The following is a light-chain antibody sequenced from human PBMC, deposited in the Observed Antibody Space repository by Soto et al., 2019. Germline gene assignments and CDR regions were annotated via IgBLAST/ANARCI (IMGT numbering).Light chain of an antibody. J-gene: IGLJ3*02. CDR2: GDS. CDR1: SANIGAGYN. CDR3: QSYDSSLSGWL. V-gene: IGLV1-40*01. Sequence: QSVLTQPPSVSGEPGQRVTISCTGSSANIGAGYNVHWYQQVPGTAPKLLIYGDSNRPSGVPDRFSGSKSGTSASLAITGLQAEDEADYYCQSYDSSLSGWLFGGGTKMTVL.